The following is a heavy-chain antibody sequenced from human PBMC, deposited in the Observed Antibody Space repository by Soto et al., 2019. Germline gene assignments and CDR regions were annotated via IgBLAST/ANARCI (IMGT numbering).Heavy chain of an antibody. CDR1: GGTLSSHP. CDR3: ASPSSSARYYYYYGMDV. V-gene: IGHV1-69*13. Sequence: SVRVSCKASGGTLSSHPVSWLPQATGQALEWMGGIIPIFGQANYAQKFQGRVTIIADESTSTAYMELSSLRSEDTAVYYCASPSSSARYYYYYGMDVWGQGTTVTVSS. D-gene: IGHD6-6*01. CDR2: IIPIFGQA. J-gene: IGHJ6*02.